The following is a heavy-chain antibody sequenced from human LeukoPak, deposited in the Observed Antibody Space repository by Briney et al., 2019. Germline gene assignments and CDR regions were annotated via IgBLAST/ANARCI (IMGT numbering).Heavy chain of an antibody. CDR1: GITFSRYS. D-gene: IGHD4-23*01. J-gene: IGHJ4*02. CDR2: ISGSGGST. CDR3: AKDLSYGGIYFDY. Sequence: GALGLSCAASGITFSRYSIRLVRQASGKGVGLVSAISGSGGSTYYADSVKGRFTISRDNSKNTLYLQMNSLRAEDTAVYYCAKDLSYGGIYFDYWGQGTLVTVSS. V-gene: IGHV3-23*01.